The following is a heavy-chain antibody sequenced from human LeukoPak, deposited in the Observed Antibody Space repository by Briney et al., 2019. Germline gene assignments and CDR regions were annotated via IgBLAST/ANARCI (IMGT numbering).Heavy chain of an antibody. J-gene: IGHJ3*02. CDR1: GFTVSNNY. Sequence: PGGSLRLSCAASGFTVSNNYMSWVRQAPGKGLEWVSVIYSGGNTYYADSVKGRFAISRDYSGNTVYLQMNSLRAEDTAVYYCARESGFGELFPYAFDIWGQGTVVTVSS. D-gene: IGHD3-10*01. V-gene: IGHV3-53*01. CDR2: IYSGGNT. CDR3: ARESGFGELFPYAFDI.